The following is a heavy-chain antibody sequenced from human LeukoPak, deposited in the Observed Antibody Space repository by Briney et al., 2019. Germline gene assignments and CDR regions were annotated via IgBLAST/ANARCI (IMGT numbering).Heavy chain of an antibody. Sequence: ASVKVSCKASGGTFSSYTSSWVRQAPGQGLEWMGRIIPILGIANYAQKFQGRVTITADKSTSTAYMELSSLRSEDTAVYYCARDFGRVLYCSGGSCYPRHYGMDVWGQGTTVTVSS. CDR1: GGTFSSYT. CDR2: IIPILGIA. D-gene: IGHD2-15*01. J-gene: IGHJ6*02. CDR3: ARDFGRVLYCSGGSCYPRHYGMDV. V-gene: IGHV1-69*04.